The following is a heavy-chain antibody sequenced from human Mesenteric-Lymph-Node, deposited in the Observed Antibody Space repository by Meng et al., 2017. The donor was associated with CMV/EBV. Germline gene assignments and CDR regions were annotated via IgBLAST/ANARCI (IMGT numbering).Heavy chain of an antibody. CDR2: IIPILGIA. Sequence: SVKVSCKASDYTFTNYGISWVRQAPGQGLEWMGGIIPILGIANYAQKFQGRITITTDESTSTAYMELSSLRSEDTAVYYCASRAGYSSSAGYYYYYGMDVWGQGTTVTVSS. CDR1: DYTFTNYG. D-gene: IGHD6-6*01. V-gene: IGHV1-69*10. J-gene: IGHJ6*02. CDR3: ASRAGYSSSAGYYYYYGMDV.